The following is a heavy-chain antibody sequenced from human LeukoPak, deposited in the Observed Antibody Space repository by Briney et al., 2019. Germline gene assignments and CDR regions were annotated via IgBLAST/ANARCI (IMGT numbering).Heavy chain of an antibody. J-gene: IGHJ4*02. V-gene: IGHV3-66*01. Sequence: PGGSLRLSCAASGVAVRINYMSSVRQAPGKGLEWVSVIYSGGSTYYVDSVKGRFTISRDNSKNTLYLQMNSLRAEDTAVYYCARGVALHSDGWTPPVYWGQGTLVTVSS. CDR2: IYSGGST. CDR1: GVAVRINY. CDR3: ARGVALHSDGWTPPVY. D-gene: IGHD6-19*01.